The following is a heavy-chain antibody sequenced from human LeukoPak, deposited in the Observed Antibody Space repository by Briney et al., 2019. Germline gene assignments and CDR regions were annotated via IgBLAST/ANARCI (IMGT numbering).Heavy chain of an antibody. CDR3: VREDNFDAFDI. J-gene: IGHJ3*02. Sequence: GGSLRLSCAASGFSFSTSEMSWVRQAPGKGLEWIESIASGGSPIYYADSVRGRFTISRDNARDSLFLQMNSLRADDTARYYCVREDNFDAFDIWGQGTMVTVSS. CDR2: IASGGSPI. CDR1: GFSFSTSE. D-gene: IGHD1-20*01. V-gene: IGHV3-48*03.